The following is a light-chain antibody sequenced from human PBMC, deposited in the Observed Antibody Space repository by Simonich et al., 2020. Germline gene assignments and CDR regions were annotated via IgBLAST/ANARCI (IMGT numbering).Light chain of an antibody. V-gene: IGLV6-57*03. CDR2: EDN. Sequence: NFMLTQPHSVSESPGKTVTISCTRSSCSIASNYVQWYQQRPGSAPTTVIYEDNQRPSGVPDRCSGSIDSSSNSASLTISGLKTEDEADYYCQSYDSSNYWVFGGGTKLTVL. CDR3: QSYDSSNYWV. CDR1: SCSIASNY. J-gene: IGLJ3*02.